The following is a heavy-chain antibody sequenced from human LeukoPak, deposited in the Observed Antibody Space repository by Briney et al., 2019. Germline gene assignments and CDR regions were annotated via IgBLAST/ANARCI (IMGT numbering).Heavy chain of an antibody. Sequence: SETLSLTCTVSGGSISNYYWSWLRQPPGKGLEWIGYIYYSGSTNYNPSLKSRVTISVDTSKNQFSLKLSSVTAADTAVYYCARLYYYGSGKFDPWGQGTLVTVSS. D-gene: IGHD3-10*01. CDR2: IYYSGST. J-gene: IGHJ5*02. CDR3: ARLYYYGSGKFDP. V-gene: IGHV4-59*08. CDR1: GGSISNYY.